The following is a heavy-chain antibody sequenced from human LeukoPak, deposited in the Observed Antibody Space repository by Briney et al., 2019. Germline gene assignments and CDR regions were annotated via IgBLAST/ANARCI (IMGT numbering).Heavy chain of an antibody. CDR2: ISYDGSNK. J-gene: IGHJ4*02. V-gene: IGHV3-30*03. CDR3: AGREGWLPV. D-gene: IGHD3-9*01. Sequence: PGRSLRLSCAASGFTFSSYGMHWVRQAPGKGLEWVAVISYDGSNKYYADSVKGRFTISRDNSKNTLYLQMNSLRAEDTAVYYCAGREGWLPVWGQGTLVTVSS. CDR1: GFTFSSYG.